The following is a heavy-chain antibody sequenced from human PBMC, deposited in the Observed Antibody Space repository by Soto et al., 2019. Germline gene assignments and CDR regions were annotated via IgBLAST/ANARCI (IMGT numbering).Heavy chain of an antibody. V-gene: IGHV6-1*01. CDR3: ARDLRIAAAGPRNYYYGMDV. J-gene: IGHJ6*02. D-gene: IGHD6-13*01. CDR2: TYYRSKWYN. CDR1: GDSVSSNSAA. Sequence: PSQTLSLTCAISGDSVSSNSAAWNWIRQSPSRGLEWLGRTYYRSKWYNDYAVSVKSRITINPDTSKNQFSPQLNSVTPEDTAVYYCARDLRIAAAGPRNYYYGMDVWGQGTTVTVSS.